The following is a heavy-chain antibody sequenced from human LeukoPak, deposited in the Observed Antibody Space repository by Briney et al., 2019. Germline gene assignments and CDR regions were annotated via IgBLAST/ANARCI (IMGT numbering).Heavy chain of an antibody. J-gene: IGHJ2*01. Sequence: PSETLSLTCAVSSDSIFSTNWWSWVRQPPGKGLEWIGQIFYSGSTSYSPSLKSRVTISVDTSKNQFSLKLSSVTAADTAVYYCARVYYSNSYDYWYFDLWGRGTLVTVSS. CDR2: IFYSGST. D-gene: IGHD6-13*01. CDR1: SDSIFSTNW. V-gene: IGHV4-4*02. CDR3: ARVYYSNSYDYWYFDL.